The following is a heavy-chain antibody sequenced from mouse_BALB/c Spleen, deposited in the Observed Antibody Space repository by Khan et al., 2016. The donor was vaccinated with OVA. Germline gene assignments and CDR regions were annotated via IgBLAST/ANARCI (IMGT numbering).Heavy chain of an antibody. CDR2: IVPANGNT. Sequence: VQLQQSGPELVKPWPSVKFSCTASGFNIKDTYMHCVKQRPEQDLVWMGRIVPANGNTKYDPKFQGKASITADTSSNTAYLQFSSLTSEDTAIYYCAGINAWGQGTTLTVSS. CDR1: GFNIKDTY. V-gene: IGHV14-3*02. J-gene: IGHJ2*01. CDR3: AGINA.